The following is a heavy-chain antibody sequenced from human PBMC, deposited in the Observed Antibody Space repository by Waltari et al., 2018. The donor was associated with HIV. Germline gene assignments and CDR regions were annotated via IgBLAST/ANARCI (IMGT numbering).Heavy chain of an antibody. CDR1: GFTFSEAW. CDR3: TTVGGGTRDY. Sequence: VLLVESGGGLGKPGGSLRLSCAATGFTFSEAWMSWVRQAPGKGLGWVGRIKSNTDGGTTDYAAPVKGRFTISRDDSKTTLYLEMNSLKTEDTAVYYCTTVGGGTRDYWGQGTLITVSS. CDR2: IKSNTDGGTT. V-gene: IGHV3-15*01. J-gene: IGHJ4*02. D-gene: IGHD3-16*01.